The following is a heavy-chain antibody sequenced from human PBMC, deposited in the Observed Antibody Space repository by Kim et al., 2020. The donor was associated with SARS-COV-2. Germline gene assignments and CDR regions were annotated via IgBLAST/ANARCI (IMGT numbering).Heavy chain of an antibody. D-gene: IGHD3-3*01. CDR2: INTITGNP. CDR3: ARDGVLRFLEWSLSPYYYGMDV. V-gene: IGHV7-4-1*02. J-gene: IGHJ6*02. Sequence: ASVKVSCKASGYTFTSYAMNWVRQAPGQGLEWMGWINTITGNPTYAQGFTGRFVFSLDTSVNTAYLQISSLKAEDTAVYYCARDGVLRFLEWSLSPYYYGMDVWGQGTTVTVSS. CDR1: GYTFTSYA.